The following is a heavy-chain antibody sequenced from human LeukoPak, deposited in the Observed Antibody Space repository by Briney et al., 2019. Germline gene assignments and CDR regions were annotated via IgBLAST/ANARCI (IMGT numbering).Heavy chain of an antibody. CDR2: INPNSGGT. J-gene: IGHJ6*03. CDR3: ARGGLPIYYYYMDV. D-gene: IGHD4-11*01. Sequence: ASVKVSCKASGYTFTDYFLHWVRQAPGQGLEWMGWINPNSGGTNYQGRVTMTRDTSISTAYMDLSRLRSDDTAVYFCARGGLPIYYYYMDVWGKGTTVTVSS. CDR1: GYTFTDYF. V-gene: IGHV1-2*02.